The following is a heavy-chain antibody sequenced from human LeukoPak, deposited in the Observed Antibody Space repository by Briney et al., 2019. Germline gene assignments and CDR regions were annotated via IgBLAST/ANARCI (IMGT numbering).Heavy chain of an antibody. J-gene: IGHJ4*02. CDR2: IYTSGST. Sequence: KPSETLSLTCTVSGGSISSYYWSWIRQPAGKGLEWIGRIYTSGSTNYNPSLKSRVTISVDTSKNQFSLKLSSVTAADTAVYYCARGREGRNDRGSSTSCFYDYWGQGTLVTVSS. V-gene: IGHV4-4*07. CDR3: ARGREGRNDRGSSTSCFYDY. CDR1: GGSISSYY. D-gene: IGHD2-2*01.